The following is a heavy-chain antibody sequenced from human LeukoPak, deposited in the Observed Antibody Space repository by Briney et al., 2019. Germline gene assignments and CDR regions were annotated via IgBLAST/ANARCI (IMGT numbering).Heavy chain of an antibody. CDR3: ARRTAAGPAY. CDR2: INPNSGGT. Sequence: ASVKVSCKASGYTFTGNYMHWVRQAPGQGLEWMGWINPNSGGTNYAQKFQGRVTMTRDTSISTAHMELSRLRSDDTAVYYCARRTAAGPAYWGQGTLVTVSS. D-gene: IGHD6-13*01. J-gene: IGHJ4*02. CDR1: GYTFTGNY. V-gene: IGHV1-2*02.